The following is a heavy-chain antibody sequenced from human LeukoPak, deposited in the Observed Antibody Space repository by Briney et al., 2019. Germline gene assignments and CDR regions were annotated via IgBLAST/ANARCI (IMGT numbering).Heavy chain of an antibody. CDR3: ARVILGYCSSTSCLLDAFDI. Sequence: ASVKVSCKASGYTFTGNYMHWVRQAPGQGLEWMGWINPKSGGTEYAQKYQGRVTMTRDTSISTAYMELSRLRSDDTAVYYCARVILGYCSSTSCLLDAFDIWGQGTMVTVSS. CDR2: INPKSGGT. D-gene: IGHD2-2*01. J-gene: IGHJ3*02. V-gene: IGHV1-2*02. CDR1: GYTFTGNY.